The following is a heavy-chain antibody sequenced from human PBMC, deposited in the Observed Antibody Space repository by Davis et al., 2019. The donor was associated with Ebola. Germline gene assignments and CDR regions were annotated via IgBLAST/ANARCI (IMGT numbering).Heavy chain of an antibody. CDR2: IYYSGTT. J-gene: IGHJ2*01. Sequence: SETLSLTCTVSGGSISISYWTWIRQPPGKGLEWIGYIYYSGTTNYNPSLKSRVTISVDTSKNQFSLKLSSVTAADTAVYYCARRRDSTWYFDLWGRGTLVTVSS. CDR1: GGSISISY. V-gene: IGHV4-59*08. D-gene: IGHD5-24*01. CDR3: ARRRDSTWYFDL.